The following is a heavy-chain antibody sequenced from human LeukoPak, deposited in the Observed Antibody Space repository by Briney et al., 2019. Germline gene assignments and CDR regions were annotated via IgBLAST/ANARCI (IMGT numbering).Heavy chain of an antibody. CDR3: ARDRGLGIEYFDS. CDR2: ISGSGGAR. D-gene: IGHD7-27*01. V-gene: IGHV3-11*01. J-gene: IGHJ4*02. Sequence: GGSLRLSCAASGFTFSDHYMSWIRQAPGKGLEWPSYISGSGGARYYADSVKGRFTISRDNAKNSLFLQMNSLSAEDTAVYYCARDRGLGIEYFDSWGQGTLITVSS. CDR1: GFTFSDHY.